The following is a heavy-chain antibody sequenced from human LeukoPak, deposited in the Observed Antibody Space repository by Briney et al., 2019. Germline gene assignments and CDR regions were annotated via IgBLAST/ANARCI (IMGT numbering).Heavy chain of an antibody. CDR1: GGSISSSNYY. D-gene: IGHD3-10*01. V-gene: IGHV4-39*01. CDR3: ANRGNYGYFDY. J-gene: IGHJ4*02. Sequence: SETLSLTCSVSGGSISSSNYYWGWLRQPPGKGLEWIGSFYYSGSTYYNPSLKSRVTIFADTSKNQFSLKVRSVTAADTAVYYCANRGNYGYFDYWGQGTLVTVSS. CDR2: FYYSGST.